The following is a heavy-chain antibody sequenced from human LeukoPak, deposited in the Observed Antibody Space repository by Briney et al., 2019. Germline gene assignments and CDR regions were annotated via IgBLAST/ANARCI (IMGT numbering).Heavy chain of an antibody. CDR1: GYTFTSYG. J-gene: IGHJ6*04. D-gene: IGHD3-10*01. V-gene: IGHV1-18*04. CDR2: IIAYNGNT. CDR3: ARDILWFGEHYYGMDV. Sequence: ASVKVSCKASGYTFTSYGISWVRQAPGQGLEGMGGIIAYNGNTNYSQKLQGRVTMTTDTSKRTAYMEVRSLRSDDTAVYYCARDILWFGEHYYGMDVWGKGTTVTVCS.